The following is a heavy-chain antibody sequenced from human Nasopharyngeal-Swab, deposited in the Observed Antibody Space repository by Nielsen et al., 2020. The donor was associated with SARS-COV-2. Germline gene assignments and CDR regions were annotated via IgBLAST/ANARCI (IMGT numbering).Heavy chain of an antibody. CDR1: GYTFTSYY. CDR2: INPSGGST. Sequence: ASVKVSCKASGYTFTSYYMHWVRQAPGQGLEWMGIINPSGGSTSYAQKFQGRVTMTRDTSTSTDYMELSSLRSEDTAVYYCARDQSVTMETIFGVVIIGSGMDVWGQGTTVTVSS. CDR3: ARDQSVTMETIFGVVIIGSGMDV. V-gene: IGHV1-46*01. J-gene: IGHJ6*02. D-gene: IGHD3-3*01.